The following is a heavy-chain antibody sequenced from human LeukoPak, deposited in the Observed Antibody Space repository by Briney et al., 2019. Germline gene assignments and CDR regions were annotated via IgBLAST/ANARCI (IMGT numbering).Heavy chain of an antibody. Sequence: SQTLSLTCAISGDSVSSNSAAWNWTRQSPSRGLEWLGRTYYRSKWNNDYAVSVKSRIAITPDTSKNQFSLQLNSVTPEDTAVYFCAKGGGAFDIWGQGTMVTVSS. J-gene: IGHJ3*02. CDR3: AKGGGAFDI. D-gene: IGHD3-10*01. CDR2: TYYRSKWNN. V-gene: IGHV6-1*01. CDR1: GDSVSSNSAA.